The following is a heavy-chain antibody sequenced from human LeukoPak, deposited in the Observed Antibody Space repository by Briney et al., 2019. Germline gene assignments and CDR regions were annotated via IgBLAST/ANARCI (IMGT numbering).Heavy chain of an antibody. CDR1: GGSFSGYY. D-gene: IGHD3-16*01. J-gene: IGHJ6*03. V-gene: IGHV4-34*01. CDR2: INHSGST. CDR3: ARGRFRGTRGYYYYYMDV. Sequence: SETLSLTCAVYGGSFSGYYWSWIRQPPGKGLEWIGEINHSGSTNYNPSLKSRVTISVDTSKNQFSLKLSSVTAADTAVYYCARGRFRGTRGYYYYYMDVWGKGTTVTVSS.